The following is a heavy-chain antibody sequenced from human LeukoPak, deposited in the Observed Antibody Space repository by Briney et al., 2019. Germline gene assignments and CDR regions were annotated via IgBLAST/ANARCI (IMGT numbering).Heavy chain of an antibody. CDR2: IRQDGSEK. V-gene: IGHV3-7*01. D-gene: IGHD4-17*01. CDR1: GFTFSHYW. CDR3: ARNDQDYGDYDY. J-gene: IGHJ4*02. Sequence: GGSLRLSCAASGFTFSHYWMSWVRQAPGKGLEWVANIRQDGSEKYYVDSVKGRFTISRDNAKNSLYLQMNSLRAEDTAVYYCARNDQDYGDYDYWGQGTLVTVSS.